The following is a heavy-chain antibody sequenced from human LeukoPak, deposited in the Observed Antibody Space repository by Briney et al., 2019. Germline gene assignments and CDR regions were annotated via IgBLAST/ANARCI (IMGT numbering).Heavy chain of an antibody. CDR2: ISWDSSYT. CDR3: ALAWSGSYSGLDY. Sequence: PGGSLRLSCAASGFTFSDYYMSWIRQAPGRGLEWVSYISWDSSYTSYADSVKGRFTVSRDNAQKSLYLQMDSLRAEDTAVYYCALAWSGSYSGLDYWGQGTLVTVSS. J-gene: IGHJ4*02. D-gene: IGHD1-26*01. V-gene: IGHV3-11*03. CDR1: GFTFSDYY.